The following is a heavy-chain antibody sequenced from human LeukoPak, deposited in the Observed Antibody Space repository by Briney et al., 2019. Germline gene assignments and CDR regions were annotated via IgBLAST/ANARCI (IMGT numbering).Heavy chain of an antibody. D-gene: IGHD3-10*01. CDR1: GFTFNTYI. J-gene: IGHJ4*02. Sequence: GGSLRLSCGASGFTFNTYIINWVRQAPGRGLEWVSSISSSSSYIYYADSVKGRFTISRDNAKNSLYLQMNSLRAEDTAVYYCARPYYYSSGSLPYWGQGTLVTVSS. CDR2: ISSSSSYI. V-gene: IGHV3-21*01. CDR3: ARPYYYSSGSLPY.